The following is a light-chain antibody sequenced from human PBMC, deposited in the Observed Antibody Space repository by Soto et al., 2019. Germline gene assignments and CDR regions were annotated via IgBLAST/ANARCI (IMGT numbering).Light chain of an antibody. CDR3: QQYGSSSWT. Sequence: EIVLTQSPGTLSLSPGERATLSCRASQSVSRSYLAWYQQKPGQAPRLLIYGTSSRATAIPDRFSGSGSGTDFTLTISRLEAEDFAVYYCQQYGSSSWTFGQGTKVDIK. J-gene: IGKJ1*01. CDR2: GTS. V-gene: IGKV3-20*01. CDR1: QSVSRSY.